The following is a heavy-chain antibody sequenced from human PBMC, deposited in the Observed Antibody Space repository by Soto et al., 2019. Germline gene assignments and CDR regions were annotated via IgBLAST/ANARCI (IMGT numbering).Heavy chain of an antibody. V-gene: IGHV3-33*01. CDR2: IWYDGGNK. CDR3: ARDGVTDSPTGNWFDP. Sequence: GGSLRLSCAASGFTFSSYGMHWVRQAPGKGLEWVAVIWYDGGNKYYADSVKGRFTISRDNSKNTLYLQMNSLRAEDTAVYYCARDGVTDSPTGNWFDPWGQGTLVTVSS. CDR1: GFTFSSYG. D-gene: IGHD3-3*01. J-gene: IGHJ5*02.